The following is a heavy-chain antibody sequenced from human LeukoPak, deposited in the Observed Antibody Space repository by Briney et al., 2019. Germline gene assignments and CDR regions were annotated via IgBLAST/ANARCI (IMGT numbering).Heavy chain of an antibody. Sequence: SETLSLTCTVSGGSISSYYWSWLRQPPGKGLEWIGYIYYSGSTNYNPSLKSRVTISVDTSKNQFSLKLSSVTAADTAVYYCARGTGMDVWGQGTTVTVSS. V-gene: IGHV4-59*12. J-gene: IGHJ6*02. CDR3: ARGTGMDV. CDR2: IYYSGST. CDR1: GGSISSYY.